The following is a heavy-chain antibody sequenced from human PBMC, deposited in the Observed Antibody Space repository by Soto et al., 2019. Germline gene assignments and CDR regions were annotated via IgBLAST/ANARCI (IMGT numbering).Heavy chain of an antibody. D-gene: IGHD2-21*01. Sequence: EVQLLESGGGLVRPGGSLRLSCAASGFTFSHYVLSWVRQAPGGGLEWVSSISGSGSSVYLADSVRGRFAMSRDLSTNTVSLQMKSLTVEDTAIYYCAKVRASYLSASYFYYGLEVWGQGTTVTVSS. V-gene: IGHV3-23*01. J-gene: IGHJ6*02. CDR2: ISGSGSSV. CDR3: AKVRASYLSASYFYYGLEV. CDR1: GFTFSHYV.